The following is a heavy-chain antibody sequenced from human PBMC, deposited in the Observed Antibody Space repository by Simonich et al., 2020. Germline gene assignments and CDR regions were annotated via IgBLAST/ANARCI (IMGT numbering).Heavy chain of an antibody. Sequence: QVQLVQSGAEVKKPGASVKVSCKVSGYTLTELSMHWVRQAPGKGLEWSGGFDPEDGEKIYEQNFQGRVTMTEDTSTDTAYMERSSLRSEDTAVYYCATRNTMGSGSYYYYYYGMDVWGQGTTVTVSS. CDR1: GYTLTELS. D-gene: IGHD3-10*01. CDR3: ATRNTMGSGSYYYYYYGMDV. CDR2: FDPEDGEK. V-gene: IGHV1-24*01. J-gene: IGHJ6*02.